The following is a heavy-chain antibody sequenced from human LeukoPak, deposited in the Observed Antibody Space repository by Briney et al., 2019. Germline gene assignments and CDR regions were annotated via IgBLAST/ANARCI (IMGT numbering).Heavy chain of an antibody. CDR1: GGSISSYY. D-gene: IGHD1-14*01. CDR2: IYYSGNT. V-gene: IGHV4-59*08. CDR3: ARQRDNALSYFDY. Sequence: TSETLSLTYNVSGGSISSYYWSWIRQPPGKGLEWIGYIYYSGNTNYNPSLKSRVTISADTSKNQFSLKLSSVTAADTAMYYCARQRDNALSYFDYWGQGTLVTVSS. J-gene: IGHJ4*02.